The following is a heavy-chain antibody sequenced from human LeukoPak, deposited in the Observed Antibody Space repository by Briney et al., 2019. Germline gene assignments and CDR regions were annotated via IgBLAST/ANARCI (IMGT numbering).Heavy chain of an antibody. CDR3: ASSGYSYASN. Sequence: PSETLSLTCTVSGGSISSSSYYWSWIRQPAGKGLEWIGRIYTSGSTNYNPSLKSRVTISVDTSKNQFSLKLSSVTAADTAVYYCASSGYSYASNWGQGTLVTVSS. D-gene: IGHD5-18*01. CDR2: IYTSGST. J-gene: IGHJ4*02. V-gene: IGHV4-61*02. CDR1: GGSISSSSYY.